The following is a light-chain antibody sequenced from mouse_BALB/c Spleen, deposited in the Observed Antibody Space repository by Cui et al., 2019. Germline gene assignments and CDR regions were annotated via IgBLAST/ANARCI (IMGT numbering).Light chain of an antibody. CDR1: SSVSS. CDR3: QQWSSNPPT. Sequence: QIVLSQSPATLSASPGEYATMTCRASSSVSSMHWYQQKPGSSPKPWIYATSNLASGVPARFSGSGSGTSYSLTISRVEAEDAATYYCQQWSSNPPTFGAGTKLELK. CDR2: ATS. J-gene: IGKJ5*01. V-gene: IGKV4-72*01.